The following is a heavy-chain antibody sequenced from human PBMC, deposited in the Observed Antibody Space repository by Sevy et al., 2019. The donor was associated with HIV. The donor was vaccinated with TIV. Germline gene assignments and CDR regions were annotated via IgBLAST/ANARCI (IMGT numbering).Heavy chain of an antibody. J-gene: IGHJ6*02. CDR1: GYSFTHYW. CDR3: ARLNGFEPYSYYALDV. V-gene: IGHV5-51*01. Sequence: GESLKISCEGSGYSFTHYWIAWVRQIPGKGLEWMGIIYPGDPAPTYSPSFQGRVTISADKSINIAYLQWSRLRASDTGIYYCARLNGFEPYSYYALDVWGQGTTVTVSS. CDR2: IYPGDPAP. D-gene: IGHD5-12*01.